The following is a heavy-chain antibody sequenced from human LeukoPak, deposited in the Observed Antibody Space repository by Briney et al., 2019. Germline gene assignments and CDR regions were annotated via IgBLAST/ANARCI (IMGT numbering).Heavy chain of an antibody. CDR2: IYYSGST. D-gene: IGHD4-17*01. CDR1: GGSISSNY. V-gene: IGHV4-59*01. J-gene: IGHJ6*03. Sequence: PPETLSLTCSVSGGSISSNYWTWIRQPPGKGLEWIGYIYYSGSTNYNPSLKSRVTISIDTSKKQFSLKLSSVTAADTAVYYCARDSYGDFDYMDVWGKGTTVTVSS. CDR3: ARDSYGDFDYMDV.